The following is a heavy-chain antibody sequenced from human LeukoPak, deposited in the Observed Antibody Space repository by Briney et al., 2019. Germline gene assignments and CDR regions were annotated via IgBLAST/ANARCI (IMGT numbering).Heavy chain of an antibody. CDR2: ISGSGGST. J-gene: IGHJ4*02. V-gene: IGHV3-23*01. CDR1: GFTFSGYA. Sequence: GGSLRLSCAASGFTFSGYAMSWVRQAPGKGLEWVSAISGSGGSTYYADSVKGRFTISRDNSKNTLYLQMNSLRAEDTAVYYCAKMYSSGWYYFDYWGQGTLVTVSS. CDR3: AKMYSSGWYYFDY. D-gene: IGHD6-19*01.